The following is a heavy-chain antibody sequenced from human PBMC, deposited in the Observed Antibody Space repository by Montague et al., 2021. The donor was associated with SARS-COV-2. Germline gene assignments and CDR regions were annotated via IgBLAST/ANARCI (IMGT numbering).Heavy chain of an antibody. J-gene: IGHJ4*02. CDR3: ARAFPRWLQFDPYFDY. V-gene: IGHV4-59*01. CDR1: GGSISSYY. CDR2: IYYSGST. D-gene: IGHD5-24*01. Sequence: SETLSLTCTVSGGSISSYYWSWIRQPPGKGLEWIGYIYYSGSTNYNPTLKSRVTISVDTSENQFSLKLSSVTAADTAVYYCARAFPRWLQFDPYFDYWGQGTLVTVSS.